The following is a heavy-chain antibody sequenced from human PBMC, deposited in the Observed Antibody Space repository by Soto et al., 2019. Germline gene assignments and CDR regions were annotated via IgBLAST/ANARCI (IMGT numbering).Heavy chain of an antibody. CDR1: KFMFSAYA. Sequence: EVHLLQSGGGLVQPGGSLRLSCVASKFMFSAYAMGWVRQSPGKGLEWVSSISGSEDVTYYADSVKGRFSISRDNSKNTLYLQMNSLRVEDTAIYFCAKGADRPWFGEAYFSDYWGQGTHVIVST. V-gene: IGHV3-23*01. D-gene: IGHD3-10*01. J-gene: IGHJ4*02. CDR3: AKGADRPWFGEAYFSDY. CDR2: ISGSEDVT.